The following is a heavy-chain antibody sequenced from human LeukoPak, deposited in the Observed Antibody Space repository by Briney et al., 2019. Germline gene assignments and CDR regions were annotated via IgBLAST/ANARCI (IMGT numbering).Heavy chain of an antibody. V-gene: IGHV4-61*01. CDR2: IYYSGST. CDR1: GGSISSTHYY. J-gene: IGHJ5*02. Sequence: SETLSLTCTVSGGSISSTHYYWGWIRQPPGKGLEWIGYIYYSGSTNYNPSLKSRVTISEDTSKNQFSLKLSSVTAADTAVYYCARDLAAAGTIDPWGQGTLVTVSS. D-gene: IGHD6-13*01. CDR3: ARDLAAAGTIDP.